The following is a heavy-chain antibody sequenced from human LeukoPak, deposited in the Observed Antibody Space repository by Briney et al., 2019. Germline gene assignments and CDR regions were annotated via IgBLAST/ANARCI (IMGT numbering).Heavy chain of an antibody. J-gene: IGHJ6*03. CDR1: GFTFSDYY. CDR3: ARGAKYYYYYMDV. Sequence: PGGSLRLSCAASGFTFSDYYMSWIRQAPGKGLEWVSYISSSGSTIYYADSVKGRFTISRDNAKNSLYLQMNSLRAGDTAVYYCARGAKYYYYYMDVWGKGTTVTVSS. V-gene: IGHV3-11*01. CDR2: ISSSGSTI.